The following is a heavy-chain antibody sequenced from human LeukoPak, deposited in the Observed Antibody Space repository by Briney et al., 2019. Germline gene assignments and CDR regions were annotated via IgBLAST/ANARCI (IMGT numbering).Heavy chain of an antibody. D-gene: IGHD6-19*01. CDR1: GFTFSSYA. V-gene: IGHV3-30*04. CDR2: ISYDGSNK. CDR3: ARGGTYAVAGMVRFGYYFDY. J-gene: IGHJ4*02. Sequence: LSGGSLRLSCAASGFTFSSYAMHWVRQAPGKGLEWVAVISYDGSNKYYADSVKGRFTISRDNSKNTLYLQMNSLRAEDTAVYYCARGGTYAVAGMVRFGYYFDYWGQGTLVTVSS.